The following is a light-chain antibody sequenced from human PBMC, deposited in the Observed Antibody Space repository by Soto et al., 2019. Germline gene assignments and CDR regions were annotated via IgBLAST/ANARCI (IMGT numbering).Light chain of an antibody. CDR1: QSVTSSY. CDR2: GAS. J-gene: IGKJ3*01. Sequence: EIVLTQSPGTLSLSPGERATLSCRASQSVTSSYLAWYQQRPGQAPRLLIYGASSRATGIPDRFSGSGSGTDFTLTISRLEPEDFAVSYCQQYCGSQFTFGPGTQVAIK. CDR3: QQYCGSQFT. V-gene: IGKV3-20*01.